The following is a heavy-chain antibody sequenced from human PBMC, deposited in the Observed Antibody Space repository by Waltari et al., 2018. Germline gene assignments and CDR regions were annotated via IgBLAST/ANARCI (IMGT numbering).Heavy chain of an antibody. CDR2: IWYDGSNK. CDR1: GFLFSSYG. V-gene: IGHV3-33*01. Sequence: QVQLVESGGGVVQPGRSLRLSCAASGFLFSSYGMHWVRQAPGQGLGWVAVIWYDGSNKYYADSVKGRFTISRDNSKNTLYLQMNSLRAEDTAVYYCARDPGITAGGTRVLYGMDVWGQGTTVTVSS. CDR3: ARDPGITAGGTRVLYGMDV. J-gene: IGHJ6*02. D-gene: IGHD6-13*01.